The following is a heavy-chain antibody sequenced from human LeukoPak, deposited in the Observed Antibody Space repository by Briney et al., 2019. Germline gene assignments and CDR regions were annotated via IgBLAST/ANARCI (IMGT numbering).Heavy chain of an antibody. V-gene: IGHV3-64*01. CDR2: ISSNGGST. D-gene: IGHD6-6*01. J-gene: IGHJ4*02. Sequence: GGSLRLSCAASGFTFSSYAMHWVRQAPGKGLEYVSAISSNGGSTYYANSVKGRFTISRDNSKNTLYLQMGSLRAEDMAVYYCASHSSSSGGDEYWGQGTLVTVSS. CDR1: GFTFSSYA. CDR3: ASHSSSSGGDEY.